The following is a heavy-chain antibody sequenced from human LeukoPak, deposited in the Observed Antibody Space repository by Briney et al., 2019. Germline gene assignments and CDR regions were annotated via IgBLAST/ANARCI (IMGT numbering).Heavy chain of an antibody. J-gene: IGHJ6*02. CDR3: VSPPCSSYYYHMDV. Sequence: SSETLSLTCTVSGGSISSSGYYWGWIRQPPGKGLEWIGSVDYTGITSHSPSLKSRVTISVDTSKNQFSLKVSSVSAADTGVYYCVSPPCSSYYYHMDVWGRGTTVTVSS. V-gene: IGHV4-39*01. CDR2: VDYTGIT. CDR1: GGSISSSGYY. D-gene: IGHD2-15*01.